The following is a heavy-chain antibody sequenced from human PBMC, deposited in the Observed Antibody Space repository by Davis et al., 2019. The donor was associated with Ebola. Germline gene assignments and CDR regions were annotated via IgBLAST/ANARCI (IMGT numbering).Heavy chain of an antibody. CDR3: ARVRVAATTNWFDP. Sequence: MPGGSLRLSCTVSGGSISSYYWSWIRQPPGKGLEWIGYIYYSGSTNYNPSLKSRVTISVDTSKNQFSLKLSSVTAADTAVYYCARVRVAATTNWFDPWGQGTLVTVSS. CDR1: GGSISSYY. D-gene: IGHD2-15*01. J-gene: IGHJ5*02. V-gene: IGHV4-59*01. CDR2: IYYSGST.